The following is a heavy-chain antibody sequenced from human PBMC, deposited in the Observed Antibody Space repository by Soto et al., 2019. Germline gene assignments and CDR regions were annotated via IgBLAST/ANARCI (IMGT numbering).Heavy chain of an antibody. D-gene: IGHD2-15*01. V-gene: IGHV4-39*01. Sequence: QLQLQESGPGLVKPSETLSLTCTVSGGSISSSSYYWGWIRQPPGKGLEWIGSIYYSGSTYYNPSLKSRVTISLDTSKNQFSLKLSSVTAADTAVYYCARFRRVVVAATPERTYNWFDPWGQGTLVTVSS. CDR1: GGSISSSSYY. CDR2: IYYSGST. CDR3: ARFRRVVVAATPERTYNWFDP. J-gene: IGHJ5*02.